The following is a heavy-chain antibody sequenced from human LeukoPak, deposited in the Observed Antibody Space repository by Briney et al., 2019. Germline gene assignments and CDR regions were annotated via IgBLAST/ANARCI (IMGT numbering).Heavy chain of an antibody. J-gene: IGHJ5*02. CDR3: AKPLYNSGWYGGGDS. D-gene: IGHD6-19*01. CDR2: ISSSSSTI. V-gene: IGHV3-48*01. CDR1: GFTFSTYR. Sequence: GGSLRLSCAASGFTFSTYRMSWVRQAPGKGLEWVSYISSSSSTIYYADSVKGRFTISRDNAKNSLYLQMNSLRADDTAIYYCAKPLYNSGWYGGGDSWGQGTLVTVSS.